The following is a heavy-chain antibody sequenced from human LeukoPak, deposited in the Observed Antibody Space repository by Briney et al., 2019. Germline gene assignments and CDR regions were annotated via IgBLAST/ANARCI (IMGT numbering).Heavy chain of an antibody. D-gene: IGHD6-19*01. CDR1: GVSVSSYSAA. Sequence: SQTLSLTCAISGVSVSSYSAAWNWIRQSPSRGLEWLGRTYYRSKWYNDYAVSMKSRITINPDTSKDQFSLQLNSVTPEDTAVYYCARDAGSGWSSFDYWGQGTLVTVSS. V-gene: IGHV6-1*01. J-gene: IGHJ4*02. CDR3: ARDAGSGWSSFDY. CDR2: TYYRSKWYN.